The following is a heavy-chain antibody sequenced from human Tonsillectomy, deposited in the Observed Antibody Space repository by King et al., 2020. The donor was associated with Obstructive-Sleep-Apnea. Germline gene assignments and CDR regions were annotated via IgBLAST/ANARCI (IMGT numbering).Heavy chain of an antibody. Sequence: VQLQESGPGQVEPSETLSLTCTVSGSSINNYLWSWIRQSPGKGLEWFGYVFHTGSANYSPSLKSRVTMSIDTSKKEFSLKMASVTAADTAVYYCARSLAAAGVFDYWGQGILVTVSS. CDR3: ARSLAAAGVFDY. CDR2: VFHTGSA. J-gene: IGHJ4*02. V-gene: IGHV4-59*08. CDR1: GSSINNYL. D-gene: IGHD6-13*01.